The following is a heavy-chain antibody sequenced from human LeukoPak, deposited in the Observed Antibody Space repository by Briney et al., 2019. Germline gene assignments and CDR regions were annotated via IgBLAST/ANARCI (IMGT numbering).Heavy chain of an antibody. CDR2: IKPDGSEK. J-gene: IGHJ5*02. D-gene: IGHD3-10*01. Sequence: GGSLRLSCAASGFTFSSYWMSWVRQAPGKGLEWVANIKPDGSEKYYVDSVKGRFTISRDNAKNSLYLYMNSLGAEDTAVYYCARGSSGIAVRGLAWAWFDPWGQGTLVTVSS. CDR3: ARGSSGIAVRGLAWAWFDP. CDR1: GFTFSSYW. V-gene: IGHV3-7*05.